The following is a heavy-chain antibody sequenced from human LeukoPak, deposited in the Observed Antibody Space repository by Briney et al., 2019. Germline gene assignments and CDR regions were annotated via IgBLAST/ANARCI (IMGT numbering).Heavy chain of an antibody. Sequence: GGSLRLSCAASGFTFSSYEMHWVRQAPGKGLEWVSYISSSGSTIYYADSVKGRFTISRDNAKNSLYLQMNSLRAEDTAVYYCARRRSGSYDYWGQGTLVTVSS. CDR2: ISSSGSTI. CDR3: ARRRSGSYDY. V-gene: IGHV3-48*03. J-gene: IGHJ4*02. D-gene: IGHD1-26*01. CDR1: GFTFSSYE.